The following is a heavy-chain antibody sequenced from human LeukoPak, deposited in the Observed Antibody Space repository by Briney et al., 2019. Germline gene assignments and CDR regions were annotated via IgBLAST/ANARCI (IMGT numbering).Heavy chain of an antibody. V-gene: IGHV3-30*03. Sequence: PGGSLRLSCAASGFTFSSYGMHWVRQAPGKGLEWVAVISYDGSNKYYADSVKGRFTTSRDNSKNTLYLQMNSLRAEDTAVYYCARDVNEAAAGSYYYYGMDVWGQGTTVTVSS. D-gene: IGHD6-13*01. CDR2: ISYDGSNK. J-gene: IGHJ6*02. CDR3: ARDVNEAAAGSYYYYGMDV. CDR1: GFTFSSYG.